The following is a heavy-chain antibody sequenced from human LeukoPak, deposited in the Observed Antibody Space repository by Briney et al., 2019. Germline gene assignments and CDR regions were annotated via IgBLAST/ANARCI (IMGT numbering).Heavy chain of an antibody. CDR2: INPNSGGT. Sequence: ASVTVSFTASGYTFTVYYMHWVRQAPGQGMEWMGWINPNSGGTNYAQKLQGRVTMTTDTSTSTAYMELRSLTSDDTAVYYCARGGVTSVVDVWGKGTTVTISS. V-gene: IGHV1-2*02. J-gene: IGHJ6*04. D-gene: IGHD4-23*01. CDR3: ARGGVTSVVDV. CDR1: GYTFTVYY.